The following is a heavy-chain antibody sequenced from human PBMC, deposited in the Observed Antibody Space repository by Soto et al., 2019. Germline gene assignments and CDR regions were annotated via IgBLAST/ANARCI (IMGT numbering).Heavy chain of an antibody. J-gene: IGHJ4*02. CDR3: ARVRGGDFWSGYPKEIDY. V-gene: IGHV4-39*01. CDR1: GGSISSSSYY. CDR2: IYYSGST. D-gene: IGHD3-3*01. Sequence: SETLSLTCTVSGGSISSSSYYWGWIRQPPGKGLEWIGSIYYSGSTYYNPSLKSRVTISVDTSKNQFSLKLSSVTAADTAVYYCARVRGGDFWSGYPKEIDYWGQGTLVTVSS.